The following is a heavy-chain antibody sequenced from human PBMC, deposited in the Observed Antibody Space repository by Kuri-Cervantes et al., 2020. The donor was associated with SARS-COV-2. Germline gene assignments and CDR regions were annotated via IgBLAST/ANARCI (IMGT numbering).Heavy chain of an antibody. CDR1: GYTFTSYG. CDR3: AGVGRIAAPSYYYYMDV. V-gene: IGHV1-3*01. CDR2: INAGNGNT. Sequence: ASVKVSCKASGYTFTSYGISWVRHAPGQRLEWMGWINAGNGNTKYSQKFQGRVTITRDTSASTAYMELSSLRSEDTAVYYCAGVGRIAAPSYYYYMDVWGKGTTVTVSS. J-gene: IGHJ6*03. D-gene: IGHD6-13*01.